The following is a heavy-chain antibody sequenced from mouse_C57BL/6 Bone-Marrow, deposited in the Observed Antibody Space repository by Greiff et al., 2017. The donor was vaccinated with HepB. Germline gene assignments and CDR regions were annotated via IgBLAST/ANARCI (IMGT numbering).Heavy chain of an antibody. CDR2: IYPRSGNT. J-gene: IGHJ4*01. CDR1: GYTFTSYG. V-gene: IGHV1-81*01. D-gene: IGHD1-1*01. CDR3: ALSSSYAMDY. Sequence: QVQLKESGAELARPGASVKLSCKASGYTFTSYGISWVKQRTGQGLEWIGEIYPRSGNTYYNEKFKGKATLTADKSSSTGYMELRSLTSEDSAVYFCALSSSYAMDYWGQGTSVTVSS.